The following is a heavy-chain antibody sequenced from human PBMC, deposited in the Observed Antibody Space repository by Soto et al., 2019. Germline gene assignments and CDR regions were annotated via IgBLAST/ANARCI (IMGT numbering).Heavy chain of an antibody. D-gene: IGHD4-17*01. Sequence: QVQLQESGPGLVKPSGTLSLTCAVSGGTISSSNWWSWVRQPPGKGLEWIGEIYHSGSTNYNPYRKSRVTISVDKSKNQFSLKLSSVTAADTAVYYCAETHGDYPNWFDPWGQGTLVTVSS. CDR2: IYHSGST. J-gene: IGHJ5*02. CDR3: AETHGDYPNWFDP. V-gene: IGHV4-4*02. CDR1: GGTISSSNW.